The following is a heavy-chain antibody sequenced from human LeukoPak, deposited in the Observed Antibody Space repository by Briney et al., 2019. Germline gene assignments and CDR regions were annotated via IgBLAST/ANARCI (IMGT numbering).Heavy chain of an antibody. CDR3: ARDRYGPVYYYYGMDV. D-gene: IGHD1-14*01. Sequence: SVKVSSKASGGTFSSYAISWVRQAPGQGLEWMGRIIPILGIANYAQKFQGRVTITADKSTSTAYVELSSLRSEDTAVYYCARDRYGPVYYYYGMDVWGQGTTVTVSS. J-gene: IGHJ6*02. CDR1: GGTFSSYA. CDR2: IIPILGIA. V-gene: IGHV1-69*04.